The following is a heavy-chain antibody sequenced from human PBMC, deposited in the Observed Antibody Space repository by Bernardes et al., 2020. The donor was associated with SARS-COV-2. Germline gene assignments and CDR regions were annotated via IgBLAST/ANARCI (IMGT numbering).Heavy chain of an antibody. CDR2: IYSGGST. V-gene: IGHV3-66*01. J-gene: IGHJ6*04. D-gene: IGHD6-13*01. Sequence: GGTLRLSCASSGFTVSSDYMSWVRQAPGKGLEWVSVIYSGGSTYYADSVKGRFTIPRDNSKNTLYLQMNSLRAEDTPVYYCGRDGQRMDSSSWYAGDYYYYGMDVWGKGTTVTVSS. CDR1: GFTVSSDY. CDR3: GRDGQRMDSSSWYAGDYYYYGMDV.